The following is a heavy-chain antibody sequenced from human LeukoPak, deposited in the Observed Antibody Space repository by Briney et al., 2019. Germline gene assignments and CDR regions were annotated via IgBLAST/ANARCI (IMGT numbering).Heavy chain of an antibody. CDR3: AAELYSGTYGRCCSFAF. CDR1: GFSFSNSA. J-gene: IGHJ4*02. V-gene: IGHV1-58*02. D-gene: IGHD1-26*01. Sequence: SVKVSCKPSGFSFSNSAMQWVRQARGQRLEWIGWIIVGSGRTHYAQNLQERITITRDMSTNIAYMELRRLRCDDRDVYYCAAELYSGTYGRCCSFAFWGQGTQVTVSS. CDR2: IIVGSGRT.